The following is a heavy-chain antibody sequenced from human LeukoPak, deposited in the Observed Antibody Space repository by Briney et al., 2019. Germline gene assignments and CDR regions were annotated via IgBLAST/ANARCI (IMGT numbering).Heavy chain of an antibody. V-gene: IGHV3-30*02. D-gene: IGHD1-26*01. CDR2: IRYDGSNK. CDR1: GFTFSSYG. Sequence: QSGGSLRLSCAASGFTFSSYGMHWVRQAPGKGLEWVAFIRYDGSNKYYADPVKGRFTISRDNSKNTLYLQMNSLRAEDTAVYYCAKDLLVGATLGTWGQGTLVTVSS. J-gene: IGHJ5*02. CDR3: AKDLLVGATLGT.